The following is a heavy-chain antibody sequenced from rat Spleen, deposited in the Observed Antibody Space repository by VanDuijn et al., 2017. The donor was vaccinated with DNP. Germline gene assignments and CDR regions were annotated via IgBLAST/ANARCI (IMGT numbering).Heavy chain of an antibody. CDR3: ARYYGYNYYAMDA. D-gene: IGHD1-9*01. J-gene: IGHJ4*01. V-gene: IGHV2-1*01. CDR2: IQSGGSS. Sequence: QVQLKESGPGLVQPSETLSLTCTVSGFSLTTYSVSWVRQPSGKGPEWMGRIQSGGSSDYNSALKSRLSISRDTSKSQLFIEMNSLQTEDTAMYFCARYYGYNYYAMDAWGQGTSVTVSS. CDR1: GFSLTTYS.